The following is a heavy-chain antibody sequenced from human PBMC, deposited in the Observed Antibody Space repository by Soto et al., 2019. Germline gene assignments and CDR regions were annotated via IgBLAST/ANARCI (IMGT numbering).Heavy chain of an antibody. CDR1: GFRFRDYG. CDR2: IWHDGSNK. D-gene: IGHD1-1*01. V-gene: IGHV3-33*01. CDR3: ATAPSAAGTVGCDF. Sequence: QVQLVQSGGGVVQPGRSLRLSCETSGFRFRDYGMNWVRQAPGKGLEWVAVIWHDGSNKHYADSVKGRFTVSRDNSKSTLLLQMDTLRAEDTAVYYCATAPSAAGTVGCDFWGQGPPVTVSS. J-gene: IGHJ4*02.